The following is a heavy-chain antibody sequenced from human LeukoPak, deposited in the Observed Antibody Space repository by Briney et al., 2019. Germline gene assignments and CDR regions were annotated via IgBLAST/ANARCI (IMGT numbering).Heavy chain of an antibody. CDR1: GGTFSSYA. Sequence: ASVKVSCKASGGTFSSYAISWVRQAPGQGLEWMGGIIPIFGTANYAQKFQGRVTITTDESTSTAYMELSSLRSEDTAVYYCARHITPTGTPAYWGQGTLVTVSS. J-gene: IGHJ4*02. D-gene: IGHD1-1*01. V-gene: IGHV1-69*05. CDR3: ARHITPTGTPAY. CDR2: IIPIFGTA.